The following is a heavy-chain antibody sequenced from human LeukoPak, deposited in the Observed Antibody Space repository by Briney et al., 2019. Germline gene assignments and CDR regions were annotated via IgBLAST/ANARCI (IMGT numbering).Heavy chain of an antibody. J-gene: IGHJ3*02. Sequence: GGSLRLSCAASGFTFSSYGMSWVRQAPGKGLEWVSSISSSSSYIYYADSVKGRFTISRDNAKNSLYLQMNSLRAEDTAVYYCARVSVIDAFDIWGQGTMVTVSS. CDR1: GFTFSSYG. V-gene: IGHV3-21*01. D-gene: IGHD3-16*02. CDR2: ISSSSSYI. CDR3: ARVSVIDAFDI.